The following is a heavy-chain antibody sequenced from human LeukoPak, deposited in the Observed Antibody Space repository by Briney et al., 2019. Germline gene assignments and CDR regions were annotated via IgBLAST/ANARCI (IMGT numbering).Heavy chain of an antibody. J-gene: IGHJ5*02. CDR3: ASNRNPPHYDFWSGYYRVDNWFDP. CDR2: ISSSGSTI. CDR1: GFTFSSYE. V-gene: IGHV3-48*03. Sequence: GGSLRLSCAASGFTFSSYEMNWVRQAPGKGLEWVSYISSSGSTIYYADSVKGRFTISRDNAKNPLYLQMNSLRAEDTAVYYCASNRNPPHYDFWSGYYRVDNWFDPWGQGTLVTVSS. D-gene: IGHD3-3*01.